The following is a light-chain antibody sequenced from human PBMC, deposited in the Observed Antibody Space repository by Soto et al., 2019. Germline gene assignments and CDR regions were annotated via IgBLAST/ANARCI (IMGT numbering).Light chain of an antibody. V-gene: IGKV3-15*01. CDR3: QQVESYPST. Sequence: EIEMTQSPATLSVSPGERVTLSCRASQSVSSDLAWYQQKPGQAPRLLIYGASTRASGIPDRFSGSGFGTVFTLTITSLQPEDFATYYCQQVESYPSTFGGGTKVEMK. CDR1: QSVSSD. J-gene: IGKJ4*01. CDR2: GAS.